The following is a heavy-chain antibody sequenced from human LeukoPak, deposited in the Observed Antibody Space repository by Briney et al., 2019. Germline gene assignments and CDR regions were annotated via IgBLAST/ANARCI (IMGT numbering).Heavy chain of an antibody. CDR2: ISDSGGRT. V-gene: IGHV3-23*01. Sequence: GGSLRLSCAASGFTFSRNAMSWVRQAPGKGLEWVSAISDSGGRTYYADSVKGRFTISRVNSKNTLYLQLNSLRVEDAAVYHCAKDAKGTMIVVVPTGRPYYFDYWGQGTLVTVSS. D-gene: IGHD3-22*01. CDR3: AKDAKGTMIVVVPTGRPYYFDY. J-gene: IGHJ4*02. CDR1: GFTFSRNA.